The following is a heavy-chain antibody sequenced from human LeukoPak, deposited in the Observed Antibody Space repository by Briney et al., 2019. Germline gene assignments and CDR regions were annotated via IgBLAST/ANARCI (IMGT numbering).Heavy chain of an antibody. V-gene: IGHV1-2*02. D-gene: IGHD2-2*01. J-gene: IGHJ6*03. CDR3: ARAPRSYRSSTSCYARYYYMDV. CDR2: INPNSGGT. CDR1: GYTFTGYY. Sequence: GASAKVSCKASGYTFTGYYMHWVRQAPGQGLEWMGWINPNSGGTNYAQKFQGRVTMTRDTSISTAYMELSRLRSDDTAVYYCARAPRSYRSSTSCYARYYYMDVWGKGTTVTVSS.